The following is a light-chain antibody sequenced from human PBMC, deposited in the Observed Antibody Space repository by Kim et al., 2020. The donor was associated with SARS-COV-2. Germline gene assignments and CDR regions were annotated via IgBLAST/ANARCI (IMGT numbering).Light chain of an antibody. V-gene: IGKV3-20*01. CDR1: QTVPRNF. J-gene: IGKJ2*01. CDR3: HQYCTPHLT. CDR2: SAS. Sequence: LSAGDGATLSCRASQTVPRNFLAWYQQTPGQAPRLLIYSASARATGIPDRFSGSGSGTDFTLTISRLEPEDFVIYYCHQYCTPHLTYGRGTKLEI.